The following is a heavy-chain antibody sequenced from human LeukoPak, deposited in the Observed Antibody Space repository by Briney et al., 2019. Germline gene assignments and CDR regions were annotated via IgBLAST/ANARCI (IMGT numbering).Heavy chain of an antibody. CDR3: ARSGTVTTWNY. CDR1: GGSISSGGYY. Sequence: SQTLSLTCTVSGGSISSGGYYWSWIRQHPGKGLEWIGYIYYSGTTYYNPSLKSRVSISLDTSKNQFSLNLSSMTAADTAVYYCARSGTVTTWNYWGQGTLVTVSS. D-gene: IGHD4-17*01. V-gene: IGHV4-31*03. CDR2: IYYSGTT. J-gene: IGHJ4*02.